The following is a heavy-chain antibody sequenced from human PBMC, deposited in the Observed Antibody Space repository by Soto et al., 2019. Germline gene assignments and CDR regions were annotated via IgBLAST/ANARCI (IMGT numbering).Heavy chain of an antibody. D-gene: IGHD4-17*01. V-gene: IGHV1-3*01. CDR2: VNAGNGYK. CDR3: ARXLYXDYFXX. Sequence: QVQLVQSGAEVKKPGASVKVSCKASGYTFTSYALHWVRQAPEQRLEWMGWVNAGNGYKKYSQNFQGRVTITRDTSATTSYMELSGLRXEDTAVYYCARXLYXDYFXXXGXGTLVTVSS. CDR1: GYTFTSYA. J-gene: IGHJ4*02.